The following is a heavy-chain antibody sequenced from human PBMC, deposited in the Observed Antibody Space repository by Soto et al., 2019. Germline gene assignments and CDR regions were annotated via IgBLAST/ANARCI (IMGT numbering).Heavy chain of an antibody. CDR2: INHSGST. CDR1: GGSFSGYY. V-gene: IGHV4-34*01. D-gene: IGHD3-10*01. CDR3: ARGARYYYGSGGYSDY. J-gene: IGHJ4*02. Sequence: PSETLSLTCAVYGGSFSGYYWSWIRQPPGKGLEWIGEINHSGSTNYNPSLKSRVTISVDTSKNQFSLKLSSVTAADTAVYYCARGARYYYGSGGYSDYWGQGTLVTVSS.